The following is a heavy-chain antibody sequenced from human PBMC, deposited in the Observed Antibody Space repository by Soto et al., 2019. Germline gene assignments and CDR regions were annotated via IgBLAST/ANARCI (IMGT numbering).Heavy chain of an antibody. Sequence: ASVKVSCKASGYTFTSYYMHWVRQAPGQGLEWMGIINPSGGSTSYAQKFQGRVTMTRDTSTSTVYMELSSLRSEDTAVYYCARAYYDFWSAYHMALDYYYGLDVWGQGTTVTVSS. J-gene: IGHJ6*02. CDR1: GYTFTSYY. CDR3: ARAYYDFWSAYHMALDYYYGLDV. CDR2: INPSGGST. D-gene: IGHD3-3*01. V-gene: IGHV1-46*01.